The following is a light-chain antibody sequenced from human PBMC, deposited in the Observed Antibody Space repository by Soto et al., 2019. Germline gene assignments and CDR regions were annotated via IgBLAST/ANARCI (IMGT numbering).Light chain of an antibody. V-gene: IGKV3-15*01. J-gene: IGKJ2*01. CDR2: GAF. CDR3: QQYHSWPHT. Sequence: ETVLTQSPATLSVSPGERATFSCKASQSVTTNLAWYQQKPGQVPRLLIYGAFTRATGIPARFSGSGSGTEFTLNISSLQSEDFAIYHCQQYHSWPHTFGQGTKLEIK. CDR1: QSVTTN.